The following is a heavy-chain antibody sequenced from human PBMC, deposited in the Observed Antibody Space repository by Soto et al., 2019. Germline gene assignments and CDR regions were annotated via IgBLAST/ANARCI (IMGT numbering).Heavy chain of an antibody. V-gene: IGHV4-59*08. D-gene: IGHD5-12*01. Sequence: SETLSRTCTVSCGSISSCYWSWIRQPPGNGLYCIGYIYYSVSTNXXPSLKSRXXISLDTSKNHXCLKLXSVTAAYTAVYYCARLNIVATYLDYWAQGTLVTVSS. J-gene: IGHJ4*02. CDR1: CGSISSCY. CDR3: ARLNIVATYLDY. CDR2: IYYSVST.